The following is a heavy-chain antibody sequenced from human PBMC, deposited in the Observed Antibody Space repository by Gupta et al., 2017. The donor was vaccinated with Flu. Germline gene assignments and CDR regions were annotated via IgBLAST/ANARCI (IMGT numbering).Heavy chain of an antibody. Sequence: QVQLVQSGAEVKKPGSSVKVSCKASGGTFSSYAISWVRQAPGQGLEWMGGIIPIFGTANYAQKFQGRVTITADESTSTAYMELSSLRSEDTAVYYCAGARLRYFDFPLTPLVWFDPWGQGTLVTVSS. CDR2: IIPIFGTA. J-gene: IGHJ5*02. CDR1: GGTFSSYA. CDR3: AGARLRYFDFPLTPLVWFDP. D-gene: IGHD3-9*01. V-gene: IGHV1-69*01.